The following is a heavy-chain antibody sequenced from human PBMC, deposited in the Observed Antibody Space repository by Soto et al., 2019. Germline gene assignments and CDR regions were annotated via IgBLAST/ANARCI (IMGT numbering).Heavy chain of an antibody. D-gene: IGHD3-22*01. CDR2: ISGSGGST. Sequence: GGSLRLSCEASGFPFDNYAMSWVRQAPGKGLEWVSAISGSGGSTYYADSVKGRFTISRDNSKNTLYLQMNSLRAEDTAVYYCAKAATYYYDSSGYSWGQGTLVTVSS. CDR1: GFPFDNYA. V-gene: IGHV3-23*01. J-gene: IGHJ4*02. CDR3: AKAATYYYDSSGYS.